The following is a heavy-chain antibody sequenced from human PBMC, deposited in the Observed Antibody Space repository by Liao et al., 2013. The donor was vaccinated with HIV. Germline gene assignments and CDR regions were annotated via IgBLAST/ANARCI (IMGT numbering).Heavy chain of an antibody. D-gene: IGHD5-18*01. CDR3: ARARYSYEPSDY. J-gene: IGHJ4*02. CDR2: INHSGST. Sequence: QVQLQQWGAGLLKPSETLSLTCAVYGGSFSGYYWSWIRQPPGKGLEWIGEINHSGSTNYNPSLKSRVTISVDTSKNQFSLKLSSVTAADTAVYYCARARYSYEPSDYWGQGTLVTVSS. CDR1: GGSFSGYY. V-gene: IGHV4-34*01.